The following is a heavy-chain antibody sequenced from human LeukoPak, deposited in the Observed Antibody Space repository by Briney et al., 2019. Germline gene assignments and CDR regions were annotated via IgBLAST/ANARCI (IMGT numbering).Heavy chain of an antibody. V-gene: IGHV4-34*01. CDR2: INHSGST. CDR1: GGSFSGYY. Sequence: LETLSLTCAVYGGSFSGYYWSWIRQPPGKGLEWIGEINHSGSTNYNPSLKSRVTISVDTSKNQFSMKLSSVTAADTAVYYCARGLGYSYGSDYWGQGTLVTVSS. J-gene: IGHJ4*02. D-gene: IGHD5-18*01. CDR3: ARGLGYSYGSDY.